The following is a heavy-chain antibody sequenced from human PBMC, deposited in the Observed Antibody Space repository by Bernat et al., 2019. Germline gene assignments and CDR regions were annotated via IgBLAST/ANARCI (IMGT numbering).Heavy chain of an antibody. CDR1: GYNFIGYY. V-gene: IGHV1-2*06. Sequence: QVQLVQSGAEVKKSGASVKVSCKASGYNFIGYYLHWVRQAPGQGLEWMGRINPRSGATNYALKFQGRVTMTRDTSIGSAYMELTGLRSDDTAVYFCARPYGDYFYGDFDLWGQGTLVIVSS. J-gene: IGHJ3*01. CDR3: ARPYGDYFYGDFDL. D-gene: IGHD4-17*01. CDR2: INPRSGAT.